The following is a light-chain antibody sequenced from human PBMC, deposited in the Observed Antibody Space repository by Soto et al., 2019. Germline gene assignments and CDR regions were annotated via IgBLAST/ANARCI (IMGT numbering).Light chain of an antibody. CDR1: QSVSSD. Sequence: EIVMTQSPATLSVSPGERATLSCRASQSVSSDLVWYQQKPGQAPRLLIYGASTRATGIPVRFSGSGSGTEFTLTISSLQSEDFAVYYCQQRSNWPPELTFGGGTKVDIK. V-gene: IGKV3-15*01. CDR2: GAS. J-gene: IGKJ4*01. CDR3: QQRSNWPPELT.